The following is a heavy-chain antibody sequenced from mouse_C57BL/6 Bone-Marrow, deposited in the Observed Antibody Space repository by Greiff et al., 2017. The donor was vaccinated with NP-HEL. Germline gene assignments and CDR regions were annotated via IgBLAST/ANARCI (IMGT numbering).Heavy chain of an antibody. CDR3: ARRSNYIGAMDY. CDR1: GYSFTGYY. J-gene: IGHJ4*01. V-gene: IGHV1-42*01. D-gene: IGHD2-5*01. Sequence: VHVKQSGPELVKPGASVKISCKASGYSFTGYYMNWVKQSPEKSLEWIGEINPSTGGTTYNQKFKAKATLTVDKSSSTAYMQLKSLTSEDSAVYYCARRSNYIGAMDYWGQGTSVTVSS. CDR2: INPSTGGT.